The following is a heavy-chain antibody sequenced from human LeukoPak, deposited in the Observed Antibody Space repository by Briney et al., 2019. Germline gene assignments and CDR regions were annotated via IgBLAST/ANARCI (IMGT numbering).Heavy chain of an antibody. CDR3: STGGYYFDY. V-gene: IGHV3-15*07. J-gene: IGHJ4*02. CDR1: GFTFSNAW. Sequence: GGSLRLSRVGTGFTFSNAWMNWVRQAPGKGLEWVGRIKSKPDGGTIDYAAPVKGRFTISRDDSKNTVYLQMNSLETDDTAVYFCSTGGYYFDYWGQGTLVTVSS. CDR2: IKSKPDGGTI.